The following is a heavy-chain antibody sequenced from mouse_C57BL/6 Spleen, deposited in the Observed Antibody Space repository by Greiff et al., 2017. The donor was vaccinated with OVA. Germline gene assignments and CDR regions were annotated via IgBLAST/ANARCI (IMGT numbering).Heavy chain of an antibody. CDR1: GYAFSSSW. V-gene: IGHV1-82*01. CDR3: ASGDSGSFAY. J-gene: IGHJ3*01. Sequence: QVQLQQSGPELVKPGASVKISCKASGYAFSSSWMNWVKQRPGKGLEWFGRIYPGDGDTNYNGKFKGKATLTAAKSSSTAYMQLSSLTSEDSAVYFCASGDSGSFAYWGQGTLVTVSA. CDR2: IYPGDGDT. D-gene: IGHD3-2*02.